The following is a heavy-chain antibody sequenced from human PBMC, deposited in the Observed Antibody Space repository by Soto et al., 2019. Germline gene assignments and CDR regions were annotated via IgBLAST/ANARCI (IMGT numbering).Heavy chain of an antibody. CDR1: GGTFSSYA. V-gene: IGHV1-69*01. D-gene: IGHD5-18*01. CDR3: AREPVNTAMVPYYYYGMDV. CDR2: IIPIFGTA. Sequence: QVQLVQSGAEVKKPGSSVKVSCKASGGTFSSYAISWVRQAPGQGLEWMGGIIPIFGTANYAQKFQGRVTITADESTSTAYMELSSLRSEDTAVYYCAREPVNTAMVPYYYYGMDVWGQGTPVTVSS. J-gene: IGHJ6*02.